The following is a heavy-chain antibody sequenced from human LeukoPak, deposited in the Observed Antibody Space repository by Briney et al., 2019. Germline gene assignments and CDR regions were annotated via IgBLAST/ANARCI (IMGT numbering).Heavy chain of an antibody. CDR3: AREGSNCSGGSCYLYYFDY. J-gene: IGHJ4*02. CDR2: ISSSSSTI. Sequence: GGSLRLSCAASGFTFREYSMSWIRQAPGKGLEWVSYISSSSSTIYYADSVKGRFTISRDNAKNSLYLQMNSLRDEDTAVYYCAREGSNCSGGSCYLYYFDYWGQGTLVTVSS. CDR1: GFTFREYS. V-gene: IGHV3-11*04. D-gene: IGHD2-15*01.